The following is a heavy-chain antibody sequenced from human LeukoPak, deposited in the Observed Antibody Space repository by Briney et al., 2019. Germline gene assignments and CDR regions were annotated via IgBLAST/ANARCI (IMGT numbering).Heavy chain of an antibody. J-gene: IGHJ4*02. D-gene: IGHD3-3*01. CDR3: ARETIEVLRFLEWPTGLDYFDY. CDR1: GGSISSYY. V-gene: IGHV4-59*12. CDR2: IYYSGST. Sequence: SETLSLTCTVSGGSISSYYWSWIRQPPGKGLEWIGYIYYSGSTNYNPSLKSRVTISVDTSKNQFSLKLSSVTAADTAVYYCARETIEVLRFLEWPTGLDYFDYWGQGTLVTVSS.